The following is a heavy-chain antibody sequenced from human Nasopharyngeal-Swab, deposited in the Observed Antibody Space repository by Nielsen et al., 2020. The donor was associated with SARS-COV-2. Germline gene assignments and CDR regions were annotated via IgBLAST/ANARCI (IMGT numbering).Heavy chain of an antibody. Sequence: SQTLSLTCAVYGGSFSNYKWSWIRQSPGKGLEWIGEINYSGSTNYNPSLKSRVTISIDTFRNQFSLKLSSVTAADTAVYYCARDRGWYDSWGQGTLVTVSS. V-gene: IGHV4-34*01. CDR2: INYSGST. CDR3: ARDRGWYDS. J-gene: IGHJ5*01. CDR1: GGSFSNYK. D-gene: IGHD3-16*02.